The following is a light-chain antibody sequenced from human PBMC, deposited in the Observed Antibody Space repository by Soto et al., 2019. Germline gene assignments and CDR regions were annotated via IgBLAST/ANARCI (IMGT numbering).Light chain of an antibody. CDR3: QSYDATNQV. CDR1: SGSIASNY. V-gene: IGLV6-57*01. J-gene: IGLJ3*02. CDR2: EDN. Sequence: NFMLTQPHSVSESPGQTVIISCTRSSGSIASNYVQWYQQRPGSSPTTVIYEDNKRPSGVPDRFSGSIDSSSNSASLTISGLETEDEADYFCQSYDATNQVFGGGTKLTVL.